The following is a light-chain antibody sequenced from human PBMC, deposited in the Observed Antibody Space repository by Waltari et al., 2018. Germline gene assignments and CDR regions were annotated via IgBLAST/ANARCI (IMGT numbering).Light chain of an antibody. CDR1: SSYVGDYKY. CDR2: DVT. J-gene: IGLJ2*01. Sequence: QSALTQPRSVSGSPGQSVAISCTGTSSYVGDYKYVSWYQQHPGKAPKLLIYDVTKRPPGLPDRFSGSKAGNTASLTISGLQVEDEAEYYCCSYLGSWLFGGGTKLTDL. V-gene: IGLV2-11*01. CDR3: CSYLGSWL.